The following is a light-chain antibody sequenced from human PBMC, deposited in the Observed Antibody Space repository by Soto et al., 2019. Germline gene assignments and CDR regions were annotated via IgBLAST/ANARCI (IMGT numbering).Light chain of an antibody. CDR1: SSDVGAYDA. CDR2: RST. Sequence: QSVLAQPASVSGSPGQSITISCTGTSSDVGAYDAVSWYQQHPRKSPQVIIYRSTKRSFGVSSRFSGSVSGNTASLTVSGLQADDEAEYFGCSSASESTYVFGTGTKGTVL. V-gene: IGLV2-23*01. J-gene: IGLJ1*01. CDR3: CSSASESTYV.